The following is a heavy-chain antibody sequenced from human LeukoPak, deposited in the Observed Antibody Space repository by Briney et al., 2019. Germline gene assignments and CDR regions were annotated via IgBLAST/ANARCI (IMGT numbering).Heavy chain of an antibody. J-gene: IGHJ5*02. Sequence: SETLSLTCTVSGGSITSGGYCWSWIRQHPGKGLEWIGNLHYSGNTCYNPSLKSRATISVDTSKNQFSLKLSSLTAADTAVYYCAREDGTTNNWFDPWGQGTLVTVSS. V-gene: IGHV4-31*03. CDR2: LHYSGNT. D-gene: IGHD1-1*01. CDR1: GGSITSGGYC. CDR3: AREDGTTNNWFDP.